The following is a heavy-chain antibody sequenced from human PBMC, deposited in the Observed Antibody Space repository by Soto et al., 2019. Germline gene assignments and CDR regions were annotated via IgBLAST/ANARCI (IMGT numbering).Heavy chain of an antibody. D-gene: IGHD3-10*01. CDR2: IFPSDSDT. CDR3: VRSSGDAFDI. Sequence: GESLKISCQVSGYSFTSCWIGWVRQMPGKGLESMGIIFPSDSDTRYSPSFQGQVTISADKSIRTAYLQWSSLKASDTAMYYCVRSSGDAFDIWGQGTMVTVSS. V-gene: IGHV5-51*01. J-gene: IGHJ3*02. CDR1: GYSFTSCW.